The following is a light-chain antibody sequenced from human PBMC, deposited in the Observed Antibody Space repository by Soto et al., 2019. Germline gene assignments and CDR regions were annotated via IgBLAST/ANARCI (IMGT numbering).Light chain of an antibody. J-gene: IGLJ2*01. CDR2: EVS. Sequence: QSVLTQPPSASGSPGQSVTISCTGTSSDVGGYNYVSWYQQHPGKAPKVMIYEVSKRPSGVPDRFSGSKSGNTASLTVSGLQAKDEADYYCSSYGGRNNLLFGGGTKLTVL. CDR3: SSYGGRNNLL. CDR1: SSDVGGYNY. V-gene: IGLV2-8*01.